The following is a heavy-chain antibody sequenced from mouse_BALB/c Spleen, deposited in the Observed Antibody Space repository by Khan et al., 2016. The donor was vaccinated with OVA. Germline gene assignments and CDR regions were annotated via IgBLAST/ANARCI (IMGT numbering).Heavy chain of an antibody. D-gene: IGHD2-3*01. CDR3: ERDGSRYNYAMDY. CDR2: ISSSGST. Sequence: VQLKQSGPGLVKPSQSLSLTCTVTGYSITSDYAWNWIRQFPGNKLEWMGHISSSGSTNYNPALKSRISITRDTSKNQFFLQLNSVTTEDTATYYCERDGSRYNYAMDYWGQGTSVTVSS. CDR1: GYSITSDYA. V-gene: IGHV3-2*02. J-gene: IGHJ4*01.